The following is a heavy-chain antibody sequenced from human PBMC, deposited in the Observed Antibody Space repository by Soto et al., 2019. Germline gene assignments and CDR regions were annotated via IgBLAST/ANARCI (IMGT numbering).Heavy chain of an antibody. J-gene: IGHJ3*02. D-gene: IGHD3-22*01. CDR2: IIPIFGTA. V-gene: IGHV1-69*13. CDR3: ATYDSSGYYYQYAFDI. CDR1: GGTFSSYA. Sequence: ASVKVSCKASGGTFSSYAISWVRQAPGQGLEWMGGIIPIFGTANYAQKFQGRVTITADESTSTAYMELSSLRSEDTAVYYCATYDSSGYYYQYAFDIWGQGKMVTVSS.